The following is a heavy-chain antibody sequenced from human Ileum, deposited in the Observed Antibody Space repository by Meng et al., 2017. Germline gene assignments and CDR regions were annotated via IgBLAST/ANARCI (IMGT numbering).Heavy chain of an antibody. J-gene: IGHJ4*02. D-gene: IGHD2-15*01. Sequence: EAGPGLVEPSGTLSLSCPVSGGSITSSFYWSWVRQSPGKGLEWIGQIYLAGSPNYNPSLESRVTISVDKSKNQFSLRLTSVTAADTAIFYCVRHGGKYFDSWGQGTLVTVSS. CDR3: VRHGGKYFDS. V-gene: IGHV4-4*02. CDR1: GGSITSSFY. CDR2: IYLAGSP.